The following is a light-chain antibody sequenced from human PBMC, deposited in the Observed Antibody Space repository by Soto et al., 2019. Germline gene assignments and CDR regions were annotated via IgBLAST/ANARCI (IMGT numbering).Light chain of an antibody. CDR3: CSYAGSYTFWV. V-gene: IGLV2-11*01. J-gene: IGLJ3*02. Sequence: QSALTQPRSVSGSPGQSVTISCTGTSSDVGGYNFVSWYQHHPGKAPKFMIYDVNKRPSGVPDRFSGSKSGNTASLTISGLQADDEADYYCCSYAGSYTFWVFGGGTKLTVL. CDR1: SSDVGGYNF. CDR2: DVN.